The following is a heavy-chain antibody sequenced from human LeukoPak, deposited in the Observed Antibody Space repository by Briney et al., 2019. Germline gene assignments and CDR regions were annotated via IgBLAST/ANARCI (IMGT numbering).Heavy chain of an antibody. CDR2: IHYTGST. D-gene: IGHD4-17*01. CDR1: SISTNGYY. CDR3: ARADYGDYLGLDS. Sequence: PSETLSLTCTVDSISTNGYYWGWIRQPPGKGLEWIGSIHYTGSTYYNPSPESRVTVSVDTSKNQFSLKLSSVTAADTAVYYCARADYGDYLGLDSWGQGTLVTVSS. V-gene: IGHV4-39*07. J-gene: IGHJ4*02.